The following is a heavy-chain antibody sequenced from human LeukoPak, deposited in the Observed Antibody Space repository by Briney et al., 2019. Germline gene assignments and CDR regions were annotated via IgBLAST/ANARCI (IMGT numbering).Heavy chain of an antibody. CDR2: INPSGGST. Sequence: ASVKVSCKASGYTFTSYYMHWLGQAPGQGLEWRGIINPSGGSTSYAQKFQGRVTMTRDTSTSTVYMELSSLRSEDTAVYYCARDYYDSSGYPMGGAFDIWGQGTMVTVSS. V-gene: IGHV1-46*01. CDR1: GYTFTSYY. CDR3: ARDYYDSSGYPMGGAFDI. D-gene: IGHD3-22*01. J-gene: IGHJ3*02.